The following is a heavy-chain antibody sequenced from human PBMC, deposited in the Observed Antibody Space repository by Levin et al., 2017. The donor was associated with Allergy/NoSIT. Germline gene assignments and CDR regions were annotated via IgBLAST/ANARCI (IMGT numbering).Heavy chain of an antibody. CDR2: INHSGST. CDR1: GGSFSGYY. Sequence: MSSETLSLTCAVYGGSFSGYYWSWIRQPPGKGLEWIGEINHSGSTNYNPSLKSRVTISKDTSTNQFSLSLTFVTAADTAVYYCARAPDRGRGYWQIDSWGQGTLVTVSS. J-gene: IGHJ4*02. CDR3: ARAPDRGRGYWQIDS. V-gene: IGHV4-34*01. D-gene: IGHD3-22*01.